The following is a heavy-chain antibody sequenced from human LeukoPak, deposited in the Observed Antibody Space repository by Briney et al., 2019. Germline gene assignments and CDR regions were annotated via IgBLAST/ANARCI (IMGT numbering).Heavy chain of an antibody. J-gene: IGHJ3*02. CDR2: INHSGST. V-gene: IGHV4-34*01. CDR3: ARRVAAPNDAFDI. CDR1: GGSFSGYY. Sequence: SETLSLTCAVCGGSFSGYYWSWIRQPPGKGLEWIGGINHSGSTNYNPSLKSRVTISVDTSKNQFSLKLSSVTAADTAVYCCARRVAAPNDAFDIWGQGTMVTVSS. D-gene: IGHD2-15*01.